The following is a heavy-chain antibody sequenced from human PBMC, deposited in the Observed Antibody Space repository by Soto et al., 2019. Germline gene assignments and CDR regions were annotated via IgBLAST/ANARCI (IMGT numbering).Heavy chain of an antibody. V-gene: IGHV4-30-4*01. Sequence: QVQLQESGPGLVKPSQTLSLTCTVSGGSISSGDYYWGWIRQPPGKGLEWIGYIYYSGSTYYNPPLKSRVTISVDTSKNQFSLKLSSVTAADTAVYYCARERPDGARLDPWGQGTLVTVSS. CDR2: IYYSGST. CDR1: GGSISSGDYY. J-gene: IGHJ5*02. CDR3: ARERPDGARLDP. D-gene: IGHD6-6*01.